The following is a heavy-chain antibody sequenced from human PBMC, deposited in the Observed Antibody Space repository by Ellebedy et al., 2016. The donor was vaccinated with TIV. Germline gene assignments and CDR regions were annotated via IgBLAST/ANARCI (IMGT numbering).Heavy chain of an antibody. V-gene: IGHV1-24*01. CDR2: FDPEDGET. CDR3: VTDLEDGNYVRFFDL. J-gene: IGHJ2*01. CDR1: GYTLTELS. D-gene: IGHD3-16*01. Sequence: AASVKVSCKVSGYTLTELSIHWVRQAPGKGLEWMGGFDPEDGETIYAQKFQGRVTMTEDTSTDTAYMELSSLRSEETAVYYCVTDLEDGNYVRFFDLWGRGTLVTVSS.